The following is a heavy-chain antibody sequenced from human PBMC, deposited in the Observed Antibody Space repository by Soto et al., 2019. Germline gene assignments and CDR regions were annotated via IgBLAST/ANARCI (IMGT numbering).Heavy chain of an antibody. V-gene: IGHV4-31*03. CDR1: GGSISSGGYY. J-gene: IGHJ5*02. CDR3: SGSSCSKRWSLGGFDP. CDR2: IYYSGGT. D-gene: IGHD2-15*01. Sequence: QVQLQESGPGLVKPSQTLSLTCTVSGGSISSGGYYWSWIRQHPGTGLEWIGYIYYSGGTYYNPALKERSTNAVETSKNPFPRKLSSGNAAGNAGDYCSGSSCSKRWSLGGFDPWGQGTLVTVSS.